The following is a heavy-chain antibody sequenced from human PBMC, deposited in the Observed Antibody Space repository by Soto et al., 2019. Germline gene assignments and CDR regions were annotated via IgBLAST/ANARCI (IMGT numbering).Heavy chain of an antibody. D-gene: IGHD4-17*01. Sequence: ASVKVSCKASGYTFTSYGISWVRQAPGQGLEWMGWISAYNGNTNYAQKLQGRVTMTTDTSTSTACMELRSLRSDDTAVYYCARDFRDYGDENDAFDIWGQGTMVTVSS. J-gene: IGHJ3*02. CDR3: ARDFRDYGDENDAFDI. CDR1: GYTFTSYG. CDR2: ISAYNGNT. V-gene: IGHV1-18*01.